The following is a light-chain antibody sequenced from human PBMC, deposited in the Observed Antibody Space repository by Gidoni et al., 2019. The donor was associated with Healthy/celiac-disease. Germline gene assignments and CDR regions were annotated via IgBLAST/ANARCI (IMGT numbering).Light chain of an antibody. V-gene: IGKV1-5*01. CDR1: KSISSW. Sequence: GDRVTITCRASKSISSWLAWYQQKPGKAPKLLIYAASSLESGVPSRFSGSGSGTEFTLTISSLQPDDFATYYCQQYNSYSGTFXXXTKVEIK. J-gene: IGKJ1*01. CDR3: QQYNSYSGT. CDR2: AAS.